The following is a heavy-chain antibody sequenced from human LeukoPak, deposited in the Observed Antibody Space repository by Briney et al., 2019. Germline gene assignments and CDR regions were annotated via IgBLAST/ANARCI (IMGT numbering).Heavy chain of an antibody. J-gene: IGHJ4*02. CDR3: AKDMKYYYDSSGYFDY. V-gene: IGHV3-23*01. Sequence: GGSLRLSCAASGFTFSSYAMSWVRQAPGKGLEWVSAISGSGFTYYADSVKGRFTISRDNSKNTLYLQMNSLRAEDTAVYYCAKDMKYYYDSSGYFDYWGQGTLVTVSS. CDR1: GFTFSSYA. CDR2: ISGSGFT. D-gene: IGHD3-22*01.